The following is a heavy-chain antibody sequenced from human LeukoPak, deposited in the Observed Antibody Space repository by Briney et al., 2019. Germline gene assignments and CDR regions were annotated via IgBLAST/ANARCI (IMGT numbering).Heavy chain of an antibody. D-gene: IGHD2-2*01. V-gene: IGHV3-7*01. CDR2: IKQDGSEK. CDR3: ASPYCSSTSCSTLHDF. Sequence: PGGSLRLSCAASGFTFTSYWMSWVRQAPGKGLEWVANIKQDGSEKNYVDSVKGRFTISRDNAKSSLYLQMNSLRAEDTAVYYCASPYCSSTSCSTLHDFWGQGTLVTVSS. J-gene: IGHJ4*02. CDR1: GFTFTSYW.